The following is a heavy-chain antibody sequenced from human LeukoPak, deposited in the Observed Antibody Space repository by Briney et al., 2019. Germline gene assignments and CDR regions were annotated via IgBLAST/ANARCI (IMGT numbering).Heavy chain of an antibody. CDR1: GYTFTSYD. V-gene: IGHV1-8*01. Sequence: GASVKVSCKASGYTFTSYDINWVRQATGQGLEWMGWMNPNGGNTGYAQKFQGRVTMTRNTSISTAYMELSSLRSEDTAVYYCATAPRQYSSSWYPRKIDYWGQGTLVTVSS. D-gene: IGHD6-13*01. CDR3: ATAPRQYSSSWYPRKIDY. J-gene: IGHJ4*02. CDR2: MNPNGGNT.